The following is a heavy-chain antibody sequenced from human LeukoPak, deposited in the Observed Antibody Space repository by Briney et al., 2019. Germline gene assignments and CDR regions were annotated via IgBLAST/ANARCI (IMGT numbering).Heavy chain of an antibody. CDR3: ARRGAVYGGNDFDY. Sequence: SETLSLTCTVSHGSISNYYWSWIRQTTGKGLEWIGFIYYSGSTNYNSSLKSRVTMSVDTSKNQISLKLSSVTASDTAVYYCARRGAVYGGNDFDYWGQGILVTVSS. D-gene: IGHD4-23*01. CDR2: IYYSGST. J-gene: IGHJ4*02. CDR1: HGSISNYY. V-gene: IGHV4-59*08.